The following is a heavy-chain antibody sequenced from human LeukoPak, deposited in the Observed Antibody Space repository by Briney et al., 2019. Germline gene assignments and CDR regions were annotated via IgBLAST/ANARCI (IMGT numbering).Heavy chain of an antibody. CDR1: GFTFRNYV. CDR3: TRRIDGAGSYYIDF. Sequence: GGSLRLSCAASGFTFRNYVMNWVRQAPGKGLEWVSAIGGTDGTTFYAAFVKGRFTISRDNSRNTLYLQMNSLRAEDTAVYYCTRRIDGAGSYYIDFWGQGTVVTVSS. CDR2: IGGTDGTT. J-gene: IGHJ4*02. D-gene: IGHD3-10*01. V-gene: IGHV3-23*01.